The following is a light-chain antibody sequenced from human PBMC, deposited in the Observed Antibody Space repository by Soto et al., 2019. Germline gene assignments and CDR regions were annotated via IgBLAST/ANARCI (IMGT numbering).Light chain of an antibody. J-gene: IGKJ5*01. Sequence: EIVLAQSPATLSLSPGERATLSCRASQSVSSYLAWYQQKPGQAPRLLIYDASNRATGIPARFSGSGSGTEFTLTISRLEPEDFAVYYCQQYGTTRITFGQGTRLEIK. V-gene: IGKV3-11*01. CDR2: DAS. CDR3: QQYGTTRIT. CDR1: QSVSSY.